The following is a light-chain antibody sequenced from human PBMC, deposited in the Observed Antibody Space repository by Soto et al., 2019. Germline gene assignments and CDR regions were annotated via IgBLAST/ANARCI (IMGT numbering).Light chain of an antibody. CDR2: EVS. Sequence: QSVLTQPASVSGSPGQSITISCTGTSXDVGGYNYVSWYQQHPGKAPKLMIYEVSNRPSGVSNRFSGSKSGNTASLTISGLQAENEADYYCSSYTSSSTYVFGTGTKLTVL. V-gene: IGLV2-14*01. CDR3: SSYTSSSTYV. CDR1: SXDVGGYNY. J-gene: IGLJ1*01.